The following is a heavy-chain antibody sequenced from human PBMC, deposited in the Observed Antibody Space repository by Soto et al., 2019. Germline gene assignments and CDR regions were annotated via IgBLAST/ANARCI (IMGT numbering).Heavy chain of an antibody. CDR1: GFTFSSYA. CDR2: INSDGSST. V-gene: IGHV3-74*01. D-gene: IGHD3-22*01. J-gene: IGHJ6*02. Sequence: GGSLRLSCAASGFTFSSYAMSWVRQAPGKGLVWVSRINSDGSSTSYADSVKGRFTISRDNAKNTLYLQMNSLRAEDTAVYYCARDPDSSGYYGPYGMDVWGQGTTVTVSS. CDR3: ARDPDSSGYYGPYGMDV.